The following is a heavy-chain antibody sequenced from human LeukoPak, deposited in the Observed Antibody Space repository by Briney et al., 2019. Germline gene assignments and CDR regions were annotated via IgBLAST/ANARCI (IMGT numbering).Heavy chain of an antibody. J-gene: IGHJ4*02. CDR1: GYTFNNYA. CDR2: IGANGGDT. V-gene: IGHV3-23*01. D-gene: IGHD1-1*01. CDR3: GRDWKLDY. Sequence: GESLKISCKGSGYTFNNYAMSWVRQAPGKGLEWVSAIGANGGDTKYADSVKGRFTISRDNSKNTLYLQMNSLRVEDTAIYYCGRDWKLDYWGQGTLVTVSS.